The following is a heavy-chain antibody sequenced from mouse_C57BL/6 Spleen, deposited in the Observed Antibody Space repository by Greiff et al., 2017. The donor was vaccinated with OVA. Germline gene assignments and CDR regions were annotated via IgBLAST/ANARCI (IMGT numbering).Heavy chain of an antibody. Sequence: EVMLVESGEGLVKPGGSLKLSCAASGFTFSSYAMSWVRQTPEKRLAWVAYISSGGGYIYYADTVQGRFTISRDNARNTLYLQISSLKSEDSAIYYCTRDHDGYYAWGQGTLVTVSA. V-gene: IGHV5-9-1*02. D-gene: IGHD2-3*01. CDR3: TRDHDGYYA. CDR2: ISSGGGYI. CDR1: GFTFSSYA. J-gene: IGHJ3*01.